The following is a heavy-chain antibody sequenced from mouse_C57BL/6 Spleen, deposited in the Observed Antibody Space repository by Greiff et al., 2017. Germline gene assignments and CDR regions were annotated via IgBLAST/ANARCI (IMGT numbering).Heavy chain of an antibody. D-gene: IGHD2-4*01. CDR1: GFSLTSYG. J-gene: IGHJ4*01. CDR3: ARKGRLEDDMDD. V-gene: IGHV2-2*01. Sequence: QVQLQQSGPGLVQPSQSLSITCTVSGFSLTSYGVPWVRQSPGKGLEWLGVIWSGGSTDYNADFISRLSISKDNSKSQVFFKMNSLQADDTDIYYCARKGRLEDDMDDWGQGTSVTVSS. CDR2: IWSGGST.